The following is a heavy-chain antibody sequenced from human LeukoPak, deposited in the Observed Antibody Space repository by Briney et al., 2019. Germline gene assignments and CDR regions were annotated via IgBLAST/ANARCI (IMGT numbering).Heavy chain of an antibody. J-gene: IGHJ4*02. V-gene: IGHV4-39*01. CDR3: ASHPYYDFWSGLYHQDQTFDY. D-gene: IGHD3-3*01. CDR2: IYYSGST. CDR1: GGSFSGYY. Sequence: SETLSLTCAVYGGSFSGYYWGWIRQPPGKGLEWIGSIYYSGSTYYNPSLKSRVTISVDTSKNQFSLKLSSVTAADTAVYYCASHPYYDFWSGLYHQDQTFDYWGQGTLVTVSS.